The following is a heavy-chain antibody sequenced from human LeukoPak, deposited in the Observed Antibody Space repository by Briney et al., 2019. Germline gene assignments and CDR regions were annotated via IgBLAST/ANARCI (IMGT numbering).Heavy chain of an antibody. J-gene: IGHJ4*02. CDR2: IIPIFGTA. CDR1: GGTFSSYA. Sequence: ASVKVSCKASGGTFSSYAISWVRQAPGQGLEWMGGIIPIFGTANYAQKFQGRVTITADESTSTAYMELSSLRSDDTAVYYCAKAGMYYFDYWGQGALVTVSS. CDR3: AKAGMYYFDY. V-gene: IGHV1-69*13.